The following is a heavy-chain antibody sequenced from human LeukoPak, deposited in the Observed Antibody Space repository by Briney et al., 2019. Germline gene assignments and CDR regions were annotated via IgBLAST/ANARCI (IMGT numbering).Heavy chain of an antibody. D-gene: IGHD3-10*01. CDR2: ISNDGNNK. Sequence: GGSLRLSCAASGFSFNSYPMHWVRQAPGKGLEWVAVISNDGNNKYYADSVEGRFTISRDNSNNTLSLQMNGLRVEDTAVYYCARPDDSESFYRANHYWGRGTLVTVS. CDR3: ARPDDSESFYRANHY. J-gene: IGHJ4*02. V-gene: IGHV3-30*04. CDR1: GFSFNSYP.